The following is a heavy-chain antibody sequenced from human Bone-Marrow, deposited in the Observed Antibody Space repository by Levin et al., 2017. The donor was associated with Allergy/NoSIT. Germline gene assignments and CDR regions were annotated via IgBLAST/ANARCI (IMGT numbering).Heavy chain of an antibody. J-gene: IGHJ6*02. CDR3: ARTTLYYDILTDYYYGMDV. CDR2: MNPNSGNT. CDR1: GYTFTSYD. D-gene: IGHD3-9*01. V-gene: IGHV1-8*01. Sequence: GESLKISCKASGYTFTSYDINWVRQATGQGLEWMGWMNPNSGNTGYAQKFQGRVTMTRNTSISTAYMELSSLRSEDTAVYYCARTTLYYDILTDYYYGMDVWGQGTTVTVSS.